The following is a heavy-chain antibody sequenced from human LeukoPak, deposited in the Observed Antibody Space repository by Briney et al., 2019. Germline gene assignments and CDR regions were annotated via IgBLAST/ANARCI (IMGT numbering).Heavy chain of an antibody. J-gene: IGHJ4*02. CDR3: ARDAKREFLDY. CDR2: IHYSGST. CDR1: GASISSGGYY. Sequence: SETLSLTCTVSGASISSGGYYWTWIRQHPGKGLEWIGYIHYSGSTYYNPSLKSLKSRVTISVDTSKSQFSLKLSSVTAADTAVYYCARDAKREFLDYWAREPSSSSPQ. D-gene: IGHD4/OR15-4a*01. V-gene: IGHV4-31*03.